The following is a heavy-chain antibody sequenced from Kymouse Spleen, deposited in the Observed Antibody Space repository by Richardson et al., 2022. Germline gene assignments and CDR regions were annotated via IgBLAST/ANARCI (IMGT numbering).Heavy chain of an antibody. CDR3: ARDRAYYDILTGYLNGMDV. Sequence: EVQLVESGGGLVQPGGSLRLSCAASGFTFSSYSMNWVRQAPGKGLEWVSYISSSSSTIYYADSVKGRFTISRDNAKNSLYLQMNSLRDEDTAVYYCARDRAYYDILTGYLNGMDVWGQGTTVTVSS. J-gene: IGHJ6*02. V-gene: IGHV3-48*02. D-gene: IGHD3-9*01. CDR2: ISSSSSTI. CDR1: GFTFSSYS.